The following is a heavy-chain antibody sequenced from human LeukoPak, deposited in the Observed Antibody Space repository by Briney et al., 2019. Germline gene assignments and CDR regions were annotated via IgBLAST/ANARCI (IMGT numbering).Heavy chain of an antibody. J-gene: IGHJ4*02. CDR1: GFTFSSYS. CDR3: ARDPGDYVWGSYRSSPFDY. D-gene: IGHD3-16*02. Sequence: GGSLRLSCAASGFTFSSYSMNWVRQAPGKGLEWVSSISSSSSYIYYADSVKGRFTISRDNAKNSLYLQMNSLRAEDTAVYYCARDPGDYVWGSYRSSPFDYWGQGTLVTVSS. V-gene: IGHV3-21*01. CDR2: ISSSSSYI.